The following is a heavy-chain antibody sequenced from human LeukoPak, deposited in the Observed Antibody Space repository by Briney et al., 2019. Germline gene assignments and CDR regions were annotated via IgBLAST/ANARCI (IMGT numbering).Heavy chain of an antibody. Sequence: SETLTLTCSASGGSISGYYCSWFRQPAGKGLEWIGRIYTSGSTNYNPSLKSRVNMSVDTSKNQFSLKLSSVTAADTAVYYCARDQKGPSWSDLDVFDIWAERPVHTVSS. CDR2: IYTSGST. J-gene: IGHJ3*02. V-gene: IGHV4-4*07. CDR3: ARDQKGPSWSDLDVFDI. CDR1: GGSISGYY. D-gene: IGHD3-3*01.